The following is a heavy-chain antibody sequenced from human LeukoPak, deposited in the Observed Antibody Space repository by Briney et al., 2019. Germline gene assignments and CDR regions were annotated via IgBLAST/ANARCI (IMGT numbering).Heavy chain of an antibody. D-gene: IGHD3-10*01. Sequence: GASVKVSCKASGYTLTSYDINCVRQATGQGREWMGWINPNSGNTGYAQKFQGRVTMTRNTSISTAYMELSSLISDDTAVYYCARGLRTAITMVRGARNYYYYMDVWGKGTTVTVSS. J-gene: IGHJ6*03. CDR2: INPNSGNT. CDR1: GYTLTSYD. V-gene: IGHV1-8*01. CDR3: ARGLRTAITMVRGARNYYYYMDV.